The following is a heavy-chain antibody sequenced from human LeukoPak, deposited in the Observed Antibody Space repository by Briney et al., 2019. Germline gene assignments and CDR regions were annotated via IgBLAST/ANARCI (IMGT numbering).Heavy chain of an antibody. J-gene: IGHJ4*02. D-gene: IGHD2-2*01. Sequence: GGSLRLSCAASGFTFSSYSMNWVRQAPGKGLEWVSSISSSSSYIYYADSVKGRFTISRDNAKNSLYLQTNSLRAEDTAVYYCARASGIVVVPAAKEFDYWGQGTLVTVSS. CDR3: ARASGIVVVPAAKEFDY. CDR2: ISSSSSYI. CDR1: GFTFSSYS. V-gene: IGHV3-21*01.